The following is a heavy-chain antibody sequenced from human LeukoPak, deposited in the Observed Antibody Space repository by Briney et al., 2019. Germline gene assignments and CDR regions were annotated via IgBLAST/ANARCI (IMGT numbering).Heavy chain of an antibody. V-gene: IGHV4-38-2*02. D-gene: IGHD3-3*01. Sequence: SETLSLTCAVSGYSISSGYFWSWIRQPPGKGLEWIGEVYHSGSTNYNPSLKSRLSISADMSKKQFSLKLNSVTAADTAVYYCAREKFLGRLTRVLDTWGQGTLVTVSS. J-gene: IGHJ5*02. CDR2: VYHSGST. CDR1: GYSISSGYF. CDR3: AREKFLGRLTRVLDT.